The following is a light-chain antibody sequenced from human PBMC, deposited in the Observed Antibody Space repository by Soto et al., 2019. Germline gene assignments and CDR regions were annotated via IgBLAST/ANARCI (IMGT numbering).Light chain of an antibody. CDR3: QQYGSSPLT. Sequence: EIVLTQSPGTLSFSPGERATLSCRASQSVSSSYLAWYQQKPGQAPRLLIYGASSRATGIPDRFSGSGSATDFTLTISRLEPEDFAVYYCQQYGSSPLTFGGGTKVDIK. V-gene: IGKV3-20*01. CDR2: GAS. J-gene: IGKJ4*01. CDR1: QSVSSSY.